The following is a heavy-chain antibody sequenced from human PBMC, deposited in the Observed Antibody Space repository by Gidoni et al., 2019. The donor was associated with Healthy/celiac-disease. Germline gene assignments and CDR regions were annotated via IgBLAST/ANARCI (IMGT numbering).Heavy chain of an antibody. CDR1: GFTFRSYG. Sequence: QVQLVESGGGVVQPGRSLRLSCAASGFTFRSYGMHWVRQAPGKGLEWVAVISYDGSNKYYADSVKGRFTISRDNSKNTLYLQMNSLRAEDTAVYYCAKEEENRQWLVEDYFDYWGQGTLVTVSS. CDR2: ISYDGSNK. D-gene: IGHD6-19*01. J-gene: IGHJ4*02. V-gene: IGHV3-30*18. CDR3: AKEEENRQWLVEDYFDY.